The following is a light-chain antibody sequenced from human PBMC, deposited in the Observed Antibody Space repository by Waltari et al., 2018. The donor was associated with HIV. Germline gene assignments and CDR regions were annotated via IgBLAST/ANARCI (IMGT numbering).Light chain of an antibody. V-gene: IGKV1-39*01. CDR2: SAS. Sequence: DIQMTQSPSSLSASIGDTVTITCRASQTSINFLTWFQHKPGQAPKLLIHSASTLQGGVPSRFSGSGAGTEFTLTISSLQPEDFATYFCLQSSSAPYSFGQGTRLDIK. CDR1: QTSINF. J-gene: IGKJ2*03. CDR3: LQSSSAPYS.